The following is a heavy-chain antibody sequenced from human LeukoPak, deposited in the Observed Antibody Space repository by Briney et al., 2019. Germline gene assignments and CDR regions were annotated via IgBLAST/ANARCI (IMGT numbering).Heavy chain of an antibody. CDR3: AKDSPDYDILTGYLNYYYYYGMDV. CDR1: GFTFSSYG. V-gene: IGHV3-30*02. Sequence: GGSLRLSCAASGFTFSSYGMHWVRQAPGKGLEWVAVIWYDGSNKYYADSVKGRFTISRDNSKNTLYLQMNSLRAEDTAVYYCAKDSPDYDILTGYLNYYYYYGMDVWGQGTTVTVSS. D-gene: IGHD3-9*01. CDR2: IWYDGSNK. J-gene: IGHJ6*02.